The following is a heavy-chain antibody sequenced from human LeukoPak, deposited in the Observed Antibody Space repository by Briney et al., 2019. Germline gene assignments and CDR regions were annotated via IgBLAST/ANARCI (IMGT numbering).Heavy chain of an antibody. J-gene: IGHJ6*03. Sequence: ASVKVSCKASGYTFTGYYMHWVRHAPGQGLEWMGWINPNSGGTNYAQKFQGRVTMTRDTSISTAYMELTRLRSDDTAVYYCARGGLRVMVYRLYYMDVWGKGTTVTVSS. V-gene: IGHV1-2*02. D-gene: IGHD2-8*01. CDR1: GYTFTGYY. CDR2: INPNSGGT. CDR3: ARGGLRVMVYRLYYMDV.